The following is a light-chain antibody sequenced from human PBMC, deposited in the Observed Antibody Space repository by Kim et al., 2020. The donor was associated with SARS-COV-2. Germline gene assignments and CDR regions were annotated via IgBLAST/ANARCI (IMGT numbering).Light chain of an antibody. Sequence: DIQMTQSPSTLSASVGDRVTVTCRASQNINKWLAWYQQKPGKAPELLISGASTSATGVPSRFSGSGFGTDFTLTISSLKPDDLATYFCQQYLSFPLTFGGGTKVDIK. CDR3: QQYLSFPLT. V-gene: IGKV1-5*03. J-gene: IGKJ4*01. CDR1: QNINKW. CDR2: GAS.